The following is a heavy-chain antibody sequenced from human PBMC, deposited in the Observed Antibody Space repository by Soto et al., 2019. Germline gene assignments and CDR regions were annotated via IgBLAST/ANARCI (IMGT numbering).Heavy chain of an antibody. D-gene: IGHD1-26*01. J-gene: IGHJ5*02. CDR2: IFYSGSV. CDR1: GGSINSGDYY. Sequence: SETLSLTCTVSGGSINSGDYYWTWIRQPPGKGLEWIGYIFYSGSVYYNPSLKSRVTISVDTSKNQVSLKLTSVTAADTAVYYCVRGPHRHTGDPKYNWFDPWGPGILVTVSS. V-gene: IGHV4-30-4*01. CDR3: VRGPHRHTGDPKYNWFDP.